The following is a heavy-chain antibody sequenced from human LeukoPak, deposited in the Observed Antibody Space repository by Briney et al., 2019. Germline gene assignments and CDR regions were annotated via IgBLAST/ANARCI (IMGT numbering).Heavy chain of an antibody. CDR1: GFTFSNYV. CDR2: ISGSGGST. V-gene: IGHV3-23*01. CDR3: AKDLGHCGGDCYSGSDY. J-gene: IGHJ4*02. D-gene: IGHD2-21*02. Sequence: PGGSLRLSCAASGFTFSNYVTTWVRQAPGKGLEWVSGISGSGGSTYYADSVKGRFTISRDNTKNTLYLQMTSLRAEDTAVYYCAKDLGHCGGDCYSGSDYRGQGHLVLVTS.